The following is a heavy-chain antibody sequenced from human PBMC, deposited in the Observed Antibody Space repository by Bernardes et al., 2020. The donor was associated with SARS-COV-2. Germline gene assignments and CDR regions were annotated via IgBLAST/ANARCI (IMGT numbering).Heavy chain of an antibody. Sequence: GGSLRLSCAASGFTYSSYSMNWVRQAPGKGLEWVSSISSSSSYIYYADSVKGRFTISRDNAKNSLYLQMNSLRAEDTAVYYCARSAIAAPFDYWGQGTLVTVSS. J-gene: IGHJ4*02. CDR3: ARSAIAAPFDY. CDR1: GFTYSSYS. V-gene: IGHV3-21*01. CDR2: ISSSSSYI. D-gene: IGHD6-6*01.